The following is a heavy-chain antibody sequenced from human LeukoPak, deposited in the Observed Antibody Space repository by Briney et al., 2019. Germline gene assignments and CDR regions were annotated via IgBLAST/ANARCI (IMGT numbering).Heavy chain of an antibody. J-gene: IGHJ3*02. CDR2: IYYTGRA. Sequence: PSETLSLTCTVSDGSISSSSYYWGWIRQPPGKGLEWIGTIYYTGRAYYNPALKSPVTISIDTPKNQFSLKLSSVTAADTAVYYCARGRRDTPMVNDAFDIWGQGTMVTVSS. D-gene: IGHD5-18*01. CDR3: ARGRRDTPMVNDAFDI. CDR1: DGSISSSSYY. V-gene: IGHV4-39*01.